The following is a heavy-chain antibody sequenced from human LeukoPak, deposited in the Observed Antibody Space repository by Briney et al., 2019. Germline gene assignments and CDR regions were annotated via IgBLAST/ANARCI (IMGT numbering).Heavy chain of an antibody. CDR3: AREQYYYDSSGYKFSPGPLGVFDY. V-gene: IGHV4-39*07. CDR2: IYYSGST. Sequence: SETLSLTCTVSGGSISSSSYYWGWIRQPPGKGLEWIGSIYYSGSTYYNPSLKSRVTISVDTSKNQFSLKLSSVTAADTAVYYCAREQYYYDSSGYKFSPGPLGVFDYWGQGTLVTVSS. CDR1: GGSISSSSYY. D-gene: IGHD3-22*01. J-gene: IGHJ4*02.